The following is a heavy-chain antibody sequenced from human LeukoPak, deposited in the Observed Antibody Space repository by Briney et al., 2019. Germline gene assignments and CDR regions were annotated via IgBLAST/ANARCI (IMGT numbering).Heavy chain of an antibody. V-gene: IGHV1-18*01. CDR1: GYPFTTYG. J-gene: IGHJ5*02. CDR3: ARTVGDRADP. Sequence: ASVKVSCKASGYPFTTYGFIWVRQAPGLGLEWMGWISANNGNTKYGQKFQGRVTMTTGTTTETAYMELRSLRFDDTAIYYCARTVGDRADPWGQGSLVTVSS. D-gene: IGHD2-21*01. CDR2: ISANNGNT.